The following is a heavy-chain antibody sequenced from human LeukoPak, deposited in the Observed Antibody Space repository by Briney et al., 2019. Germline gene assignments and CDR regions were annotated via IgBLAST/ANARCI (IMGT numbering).Heavy chain of an antibody. D-gene: IGHD4-11*01. Sequence: PSQTLSLTCTVSGGSINSGGSYWSWIRQHPGKGLEWIGCIYYSWSSYYNPSLKSRVTLSLDTSKNQFSLKLSSVTAADTAVYYCARDNGDYRSIYYYMDVWGKGTTVTVSS. CDR1: GGSINSGGSY. J-gene: IGHJ6*03. CDR2: IYYSWSS. CDR3: ARDNGDYRSIYYYMDV. V-gene: IGHV4-31*03.